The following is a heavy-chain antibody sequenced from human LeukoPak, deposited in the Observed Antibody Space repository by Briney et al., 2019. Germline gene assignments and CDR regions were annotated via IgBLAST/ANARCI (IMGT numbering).Heavy chain of an antibody. CDR1: GYTSTSYY. CDR3: ARDGNYYGSGSSDY. CDR2: INPSGGST. Sequence: ASVRVSCKASGYTSTSYYMHWVRQAPGQGREGRGLINPSGGSTSYAQKFQGRVTMTRDTSTSTVYMELSSLRSEDTAVYYCARDGNYYGSGSSDYWGQGTLVTVSS. V-gene: IGHV1-46*01. J-gene: IGHJ4*02. D-gene: IGHD3-10*01.